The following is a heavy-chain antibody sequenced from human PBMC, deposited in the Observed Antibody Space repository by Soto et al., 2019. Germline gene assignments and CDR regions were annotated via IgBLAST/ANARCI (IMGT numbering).Heavy chain of an antibody. Sequence: PSETLSLTCTVSGGSISSAGDYWSWIRQHPGKDLEWIGYIHYSGSTHYNPSLRNRVTISVDTSNNQFSLKLTSVTAADTAVYYCVRVSSSSFPFDYWGRGTLVTVSS. CDR3: VRVSSSSFPFDY. V-gene: IGHV4-31*03. CDR1: GGSISSAGDY. CDR2: IHYSGST. D-gene: IGHD6-13*01. J-gene: IGHJ4*02.